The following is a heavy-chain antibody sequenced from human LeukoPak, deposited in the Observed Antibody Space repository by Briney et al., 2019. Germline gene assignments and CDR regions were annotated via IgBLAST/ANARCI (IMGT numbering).Heavy chain of an antibody. V-gene: IGHV3-23*01. CDR3: AKGFGYSYASDY. CDR2: ISGSGGST. Sequence: GGSLRLSCAASGFTFSSHAMSWVRQAPGKGLEWVSAISGSGGSTYYADSVKGRFTISRDNSKNTLYLRMNSLRAEDTAVYYCAKGFGYSYASDYWGQGTLVTVSS. J-gene: IGHJ4*02. CDR1: GFTFSSHA. D-gene: IGHD5-18*01.